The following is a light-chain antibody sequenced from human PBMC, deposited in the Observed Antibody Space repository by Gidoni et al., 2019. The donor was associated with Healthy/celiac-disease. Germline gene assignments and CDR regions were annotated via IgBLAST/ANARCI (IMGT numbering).Light chain of an antibody. CDR3: QKDNSALGLT. CDR2: AAS. J-gene: IGKJ4*01. V-gene: IGKV1-27*01. Sequence: DIQMTQSPSSLSASVGDRVTITCRASQGISNYLAWYQQKPGKVPKLLIYAASTLQSGVPSRFSGSGSGTDFTLTISSLQPEDGATYYCQKDNSALGLTFGGXTKVEIK. CDR1: QGISNY.